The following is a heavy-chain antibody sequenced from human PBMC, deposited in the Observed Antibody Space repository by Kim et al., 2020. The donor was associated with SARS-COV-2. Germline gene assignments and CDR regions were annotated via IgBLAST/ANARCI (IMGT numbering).Heavy chain of an antibody. J-gene: IGHJ4*02. CDR2: IWYDGGER. D-gene: IGHD2-15*01. CDR3: ATDRHCSVGTCFGFDH. Sequence: GGSLRLSCEASGLTFRSYAMHWVRQAPGKGLEWVAVIWYDGGERYYAETVKGRFTISRDNSKNTLYLQMNSLRVEDTAVYYCATDRHCSVGTCFGFDHWGQGTLVTVSS. CDR1: GLTFRSYA. V-gene: IGHV3-33*01.